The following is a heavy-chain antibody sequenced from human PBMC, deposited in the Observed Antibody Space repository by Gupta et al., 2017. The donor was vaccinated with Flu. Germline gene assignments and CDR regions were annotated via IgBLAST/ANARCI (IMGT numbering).Heavy chain of an antibody. CDR2: ISAYIGNT. CDR3: ARDEEIDIVVVPAAYGMDV. J-gene: IGHJ6*02. Sequence: QVQLVQSGAEVKKHGASVKVSCKASGYTFTSYVISWVRQAHGQGLEWMGWISAYIGNTNYAQKLQGRVTMTTDTATSTAYMELRSLRSDDTAVYYCARDEEIDIVVVPAAYGMDVWGQGTTVTVSS. V-gene: IGHV1-18*01. CDR1: GYTFTSYV. D-gene: IGHD2-2*01.